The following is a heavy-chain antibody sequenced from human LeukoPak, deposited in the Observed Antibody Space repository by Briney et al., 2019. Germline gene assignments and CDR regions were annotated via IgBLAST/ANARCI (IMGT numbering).Heavy chain of an antibody. CDR1: GGSFSGYY. D-gene: IGHD2-2*01. V-gene: IGHV4-34*01. CDR2: INHSGST. J-gene: IGHJ6*02. Sequence: SETLSLTCAVYGGSFSGYYWSWIRQPPGKGLEWIGEINHSGSTNYNPSLKSRVTISVDTSKNQFSLKLSSVTAADTAVYYCARSAKYCSSTSCSQGNYYYGMDVWGQGTTVTVSS. CDR3: ARSAKYCSSTSCSQGNYYYGMDV.